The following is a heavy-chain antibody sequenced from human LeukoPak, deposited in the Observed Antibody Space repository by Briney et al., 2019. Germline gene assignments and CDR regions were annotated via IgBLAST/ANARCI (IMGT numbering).Heavy chain of an antibody. V-gene: IGHV3-30-3*02. CDR2: ISYDGSNK. D-gene: IGHD6-19*01. J-gene: IGHJ4*02. CDR3: AKHQSGPYSSGWYPFDY. CDR1: GFTFSSYA. Sequence: GGSLRLSCAASGFTFSSYAMHWVRQAPGKGLEWVAVISYDGSNKYYADSVKGRFTISRDNSKNTLYLQMNSLRAEDTAVYYCAKHQSGPYSSGWYPFDYWGQGTLVTVSS.